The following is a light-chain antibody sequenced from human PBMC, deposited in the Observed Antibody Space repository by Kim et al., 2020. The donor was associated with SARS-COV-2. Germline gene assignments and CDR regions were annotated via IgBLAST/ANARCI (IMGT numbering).Light chain of an antibody. J-gene: IGLJ2*01. CDR1: SSDVGGYNY. Sequence: QSVVTQHASVSGSPGQSITISCTGTSSDVGGYNYVSWYQQHPGKAPKLMIYDVSNRPSGVSNRFSGSKSGNTASLTISGLQAEDEADYYCSSYTSSSTLVVFGGGTQLTVL. CDR3: SSYTSSSTLVV. CDR2: DVS. V-gene: IGLV2-14*03.